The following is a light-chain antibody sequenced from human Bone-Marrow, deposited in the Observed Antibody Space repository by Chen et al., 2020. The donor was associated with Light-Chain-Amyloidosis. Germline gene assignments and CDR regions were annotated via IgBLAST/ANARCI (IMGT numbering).Light chain of an antibody. CDR2: KGS. CDR1: ALAKQY. CDR3: QSTDSTFRYV. V-gene: IGLV3-25*03. J-gene: IGLJ1*01. Sequence: SYELTQPPSVSVSPGQTARITCSGDALAKQYVYWYQQKPGQAPVGVIYKGSERPSGIPERFSGSSSGTTVTLTISGVRAEDEADYYCQSTDSTFRYVFGTGTKVTVL.